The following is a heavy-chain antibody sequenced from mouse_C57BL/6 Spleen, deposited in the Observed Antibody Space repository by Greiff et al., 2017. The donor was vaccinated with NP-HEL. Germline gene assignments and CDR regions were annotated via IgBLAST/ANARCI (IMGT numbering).Heavy chain of an antibody. CDR2: ISDGGSYT. J-gene: IGHJ3*01. CDR3: ARDSRPAFAY. V-gene: IGHV5-4*01. Sequence: EVQGVESGGGLVKPGGSLKLSCAASGFTFSSYAMSWVRQTPEKRLEWVATISDGGSYTYYPDNVKGRFTISRDNAKNNLYLQMSHLKSEDTAMYYCARDSRPAFAYWGQGTLVTVSA. CDR1: GFTFSSYA.